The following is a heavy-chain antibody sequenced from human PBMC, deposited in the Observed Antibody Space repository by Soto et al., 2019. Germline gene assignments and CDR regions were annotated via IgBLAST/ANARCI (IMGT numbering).Heavy chain of an antibody. J-gene: IGHJ6*02. CDR3: ARAAGPYYYGVDV. CDR2: IYYSGST. V-gene: IGHV4-30-4*01. D-gene: IGHD6-19*01. Sequence: QVQLQESGPGLVKPSQTLSLTCTVSGGSIKNGDYYWSWTRQPPGKGLEWIGFIYYSGSTSYNPPLKSRVTLSVDTSYNQFSLMLNSVTAADTAVYYCARAAGPYYYGVDVWGQGTTVIVSS. CDR1: GGSIKNGDYY.